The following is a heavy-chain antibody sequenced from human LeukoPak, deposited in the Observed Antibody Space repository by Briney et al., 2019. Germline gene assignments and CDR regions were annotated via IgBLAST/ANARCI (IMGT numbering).Heavy chain of an antibody. D-gene: IGHD6-13*01. J-gene: IGHJ4*02. CDR2: ITGIDGST. Sequence: GGSLRLSCATSGFTFASYAMTWVRQAPGKGLEWVSGITGIDGSTYYADSVKGRFTISRDNSKNTLYLQMNSLRAEDTAVYYCAKGQVVGSSWTSPFDYWGQGTLVTVSS. V-gene: IGHV3-23*01. CDR3: AKGQVVGSSWTSPFDY. CDR1: GFTFASYA.